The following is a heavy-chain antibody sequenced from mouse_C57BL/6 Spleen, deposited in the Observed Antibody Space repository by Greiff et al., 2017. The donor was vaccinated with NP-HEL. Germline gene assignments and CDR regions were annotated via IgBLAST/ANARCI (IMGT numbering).Heavy chain of an antibody. V-gene: IGHV1-26*01. Sequence: EVQLQQSGPELVKPGASVKISCKASGYTFTDYYMNWVKQSHGKSLEWIGDINPNNGGTSYNQKFKGKATLTVDKSSSTAYMELRSLTSEASAVYYCASYYGNYWGQGTTLTVSS. CDR1: GYTFTDYY. D-gene: IGHD2-1*01. CDR2: INPNNGGT. CDR3: ASYYGNY. J-gene: IGHJ2*01.